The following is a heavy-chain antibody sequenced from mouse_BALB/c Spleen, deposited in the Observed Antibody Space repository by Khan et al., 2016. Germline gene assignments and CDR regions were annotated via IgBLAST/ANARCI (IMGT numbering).Heavy chain of an antibody. Sequence: QVQLKQSGAELVRPGSSVKISCKASCYAFSSYWMNWVKQRPGQGLEWIGQIYPGDGDTYYNGRFKGKVTLTAYKSSSTAYMQLSSLTSEDSAVFFCARGTPLANWGQGTLVTVSA. CDR1: CYAFSSYW. CDR2: IYPGDGDT. J-gene: IGHJ3*01. V-gene: IGHV1-80*01. D-gene: IGHD2-14*01. CDR3: ARGTPLAN.